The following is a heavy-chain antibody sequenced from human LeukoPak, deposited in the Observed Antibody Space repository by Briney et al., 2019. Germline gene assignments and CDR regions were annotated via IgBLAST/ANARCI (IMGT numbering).Heavy chain of an antibody. D-gene: IGHD6-19*01. CDR3: ARSYGYSSGWVNWFDP. CDR1: GYTFTGYY. J-gene: IGHJ5*02. Sequence: ASVKVSCKASGYTFTGYYMHWVRQAPGQGLEWMGWINPNSGGTNYAQKFQGRVTMTRDTSISTAYMELSRLRSDDTAVYYCARSYGYSSGWVNWFDPWGQGTLVTVSS. CDR2: INPNSGGT. V-gene: IGHV1-2*02.